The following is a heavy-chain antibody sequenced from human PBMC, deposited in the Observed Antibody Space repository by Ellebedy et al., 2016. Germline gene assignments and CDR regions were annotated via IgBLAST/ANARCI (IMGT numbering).Heavy chain of an antibody. J-gene: IGHJ6*02. CDR3: AREANTLGMDV. CDR2: IYYMGST. CDR1: GGSISSSSYY. D-gene: IGHD2/OR15-2a*01. Sequence: SETLSLTCTVSGGSISSSSYYWSWIRQPPGKGLEWIGYIYYMGSTNYNPSLKSRVTISVDTSKNQFSLKLSSVTAADTAVYYCAREANTLGMDVWGQGTTVTVSS. V-gene: IGHV4-61*01.